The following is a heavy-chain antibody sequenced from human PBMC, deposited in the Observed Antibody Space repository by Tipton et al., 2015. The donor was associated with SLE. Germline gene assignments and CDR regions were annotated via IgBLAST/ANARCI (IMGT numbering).Heavy chain of an antibody. CDR3: ARAGFSGSYFDIDY. Sequence: QSGAEVKKPGSSVKVSCKASGGSFSSDSISWVRQAPGQGLEWMGEIIPMLGASNYAQKFEGRVTITTDESLNTADMELRRLTSEDTAVYYCARAGFSGSYFDIDYWGQGTLVTVSS. CDR1: GGSFSSDS. D-gene: IGHD1-26*01. CDR2: IIPMLGAS. V-gene: IGHV1-69*05. J-gene: IGHJ4*02.